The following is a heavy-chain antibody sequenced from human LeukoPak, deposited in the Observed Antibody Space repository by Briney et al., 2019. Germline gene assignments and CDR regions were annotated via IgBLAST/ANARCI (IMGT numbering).Heavy chain of an antibody. Sequence: ASVTVSYMPSVYSFTHYYMHGVGQAPGQGGDAVGWINPDSGGTTYPQKFQDRLTMTRDTSISTPYMELSRLRSDDTAVYYCARGGHYYSYSMDVWGKGTTVTVSS. CDR1: VYSFTHYY. J-gene: IGHJ6*03. V-gene: IGHV1-2*02. CDR2: INPDSGGT. CDR3: ARGGHYYSYSMDV.